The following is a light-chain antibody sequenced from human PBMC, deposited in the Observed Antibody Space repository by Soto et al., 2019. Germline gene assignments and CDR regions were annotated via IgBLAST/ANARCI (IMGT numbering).Light chain of an antibody. CDR2: EVN. CDR3: PSFAEGFNAG. V-gene: IGLV2-14*01. J-gene: IGLJ2*01. Sequence: QSALTQPASLSGSPGQSITISCTGTSSDIGAYDYVSWFQQHPGKAPKPMISEVNNRPPGVSNRFSGSKSGNTAYLIVSRLQPEDGAEYFRPSFAEGFNAGFGGGT. CDR1: SSDIGAYDY.